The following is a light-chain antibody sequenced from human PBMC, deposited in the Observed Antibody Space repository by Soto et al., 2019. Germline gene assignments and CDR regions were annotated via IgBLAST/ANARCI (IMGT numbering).Light chain of an antibody. CDR1: QRVSSY. Sequence: EIVLTQSPATLSLSPGERATLSFRASQRVSSYLAWYQQKPGQAPRLLIYDASNRATGIPARFSGSGSGTDFTLTISSLEPEDFAVYYCQQRSNWPRTFGQGTKLEI. J-gene: IGKJ2*01. CDR2: DAS. CDR3: QQRSNWPRT. V-gene: IGKV3-11*01.